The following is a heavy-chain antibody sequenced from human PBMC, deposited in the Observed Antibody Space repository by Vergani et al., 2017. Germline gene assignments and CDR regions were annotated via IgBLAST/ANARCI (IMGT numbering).Heavy chain of an antibody. CDR1: GGTFSSYA. D-gene: IGHD3-10*01. CDR2: IIPIFGTA. Sequence: QVQLVQSGAEVKKPGSSVKVSCKASGGTFSSYAISWVRQAPGQGLEWMGGIIPIFGTANYAQKFQGRVTITADESTSTAYMELSSLRSEDTAVYYCAGSITMVRGVLPFYFDYWGLGTLVTVSS. CDR3: AGSITMVRGVLPFYFDY. J-gene: IGHJ4*02. V-gene: IGHV1-69*12.